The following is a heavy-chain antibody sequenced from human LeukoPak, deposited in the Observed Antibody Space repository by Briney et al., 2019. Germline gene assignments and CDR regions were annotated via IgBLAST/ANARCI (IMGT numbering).Heavy chain of an antibody. V-gene: IGHV1-18*04. Sequence: EASVKVSCKASGYTFISYGFSWVRQAPGQGLKWMGWITAFNGNTNYAQKLQGRVTMTTDTSTSTAYMELRSLRSDDTAVYYCARLVTTYFDYWGQGTLVTVSS. CDR1: GYTFISYG. J-gene: IGHJ4*02. CDR2: ITAFNGNT. D-gene: IGHD4-17*01. CDR3: ARLVTTYFDY.